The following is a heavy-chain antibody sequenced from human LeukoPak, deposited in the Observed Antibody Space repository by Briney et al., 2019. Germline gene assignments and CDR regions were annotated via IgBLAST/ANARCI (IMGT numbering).Heavy chain of an antibody. CDR2: ISNSSSYI. D-gene: IGHD6-6*01. Sequence: GGSLRLSCAASGFTFSSYSMNWVRQAPGKGLEWVSSISNSSSYIYYADSVKGRFTISRDNAKNSLYLQMNSLRAEDTAVYYCARAMYSSSSSYMDVWGKGTTVTVSS. J-gene: IGHJ6*03. CDR3: ARAMYSSSSSYMDV. CDR1: GFTFSSYS. V-gene: IGHV3-21*01.